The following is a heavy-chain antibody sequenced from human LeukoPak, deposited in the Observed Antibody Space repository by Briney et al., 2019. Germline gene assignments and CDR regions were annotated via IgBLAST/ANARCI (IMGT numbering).Heavy chain of an antibody. D-gene: IGHD2-15*01. V-gene: IGHV3-48*03. CDR3: ATVLAKYYYGMDV. J-gene: IGHJ6*02. CDR1: GFTFSTYD. CDR2: IGGSGSTI. Sequence: PGGTLRLSCAASGFTFSTYDMNWVRQAPGEGLEWVSYIGGSGSTIFYADSVKGRFTISRNNDKNILYRQMNSLRAEDSAVYYCATVLAKYYYGMDVWGQGTTVSVSS.